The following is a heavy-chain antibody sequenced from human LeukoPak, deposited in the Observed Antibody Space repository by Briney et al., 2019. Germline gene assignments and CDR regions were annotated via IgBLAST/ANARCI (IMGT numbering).Heavy chain of an antibody. Sequence: SGGSLRLSCAASGFTFSSYGMHWVRQAPGKGLEWVAFIRYDGSNKYYADSVKGRFTISRDNSKNTLYLQMNSLRAEDTAVYYCARDRYGVQYQLPNNWFDPWGQGTLVTVSS. V-gene: IGHV3-30*02. D-gene: IGHD2-2*01. J-gene: IGHJ5*02. CDR3: ARDRYGVQYQLPNNWFDP. CDR1: GFTFSSYG. CDR2: IRYDGSNK.